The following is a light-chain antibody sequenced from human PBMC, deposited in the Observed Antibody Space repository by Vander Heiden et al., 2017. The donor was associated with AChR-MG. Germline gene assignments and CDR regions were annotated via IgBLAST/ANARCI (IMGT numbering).Light chain of an antibody. V-gene: IGLV1-44*01. Sequence: QSVLTQPPSASGTPGQRVTITCSGRSDNRGSKPGNWDQQYPGKAPELLMYSKDQRPSGVPDRFSGSKSGTSASLSISGLQSEDEADYYWATWDDILSGPAFGGGTKLTVL. CDR3: ATWDDILSGPA. CDR1: SDNRGSKP. CDR2: SKD. J-gene: IGLJ2*01.